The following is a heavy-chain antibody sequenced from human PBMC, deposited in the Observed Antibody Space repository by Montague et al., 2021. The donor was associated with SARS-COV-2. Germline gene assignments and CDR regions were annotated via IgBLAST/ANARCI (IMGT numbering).Heavy chain of an antibody. CDR3: ARIRYRLLLVPRYDGMDV. J-gene: IGHJ6*02. V-gene: IGHV4-34*01. CDR1: GGSLSGYY. Sequence: SETLSLTCAVYGGSLSGYYWSWIRQPPGEGLEWIAEISHSGSTSYNPSLKSRVTISVDTSKNQFSLKLSSATAADTAVYYCARIRYRLLLVPRYDGMDVWGQGTPVTVSS. D-gene: IGHD2-2*01. CDR2: ISHSGST.